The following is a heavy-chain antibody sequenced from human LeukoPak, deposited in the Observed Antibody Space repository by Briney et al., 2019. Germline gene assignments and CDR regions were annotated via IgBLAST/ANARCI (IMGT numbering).Heavy chain of an antibody. CDR2: IYSGGST. CDR1: GFTVSSNY. D-gene: IGHD2-15*01. V-gene: IGHV3-53*01. Sequence: GGSLRLSCAASGFTVSSNYMSWVRQAPGKGLEWVSVIYSGGSTYYADSVKGRFTISRDNSKNRLYLQMNSLRAEDTAVYYCASRYCSGGSCYLVHYYYGMDVWGQGTTVTVSS. CDR3: ASRYCSGGSCYLVHYYYGMDV. J-gene: IGHJ6*02.